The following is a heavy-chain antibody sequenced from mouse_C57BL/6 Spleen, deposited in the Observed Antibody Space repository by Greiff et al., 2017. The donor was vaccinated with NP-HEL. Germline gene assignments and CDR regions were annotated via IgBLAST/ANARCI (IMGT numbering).Heavy chain of an antibody. CDR1: GFTFSSYA. D-gene: IGHD1-1*01. J-gene: IGHJ1*03. V-gene: IGHV5-9-1*02. Sequence: DVHLVESGEGLVKPGGSLKLSCAASGFTFSSYAMSWVRQTPEKRLEWVAYISSGGDYIYYADTVKGRFTISRDNARNTLYLQMSSLKSEDTAMYYCTRIYYYGSSPYWYFDVWGTGTTVTVSS. CDR3: TRIYYYGSSPYWYFDV. CDR2: ISSGGDYI.